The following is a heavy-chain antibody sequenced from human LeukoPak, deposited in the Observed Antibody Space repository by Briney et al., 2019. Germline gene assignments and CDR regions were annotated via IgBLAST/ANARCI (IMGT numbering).Heavy chain of an antibody. CDR2: MNPNSGNT. CDR1: GYTFTSYD. V-gene: IGHV1-8*03. D-gene: IGHD2-2*01. J-gene: IGHJ5*02. Sequence: GASVKVSCKASGYTFTSYDINWVRQATGQGLEWMGWMNPNSGNTGYAQKFQGRVTITRNTSISTAYMELSSLRSEDTAAYYCARGLYCSSTSCYHNWFDPWGQGTLVTVSS. CDR3: ARGLYCSSTSCYHNWFDP.